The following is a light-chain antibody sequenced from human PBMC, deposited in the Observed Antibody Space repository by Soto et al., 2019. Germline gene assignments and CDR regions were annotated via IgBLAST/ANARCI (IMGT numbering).Light chain of an antibody. CDR3: QQSYSTPLT. CDR2: DAS. CDR1: QNINNY. V-gene: IGKV1-39*01. J-gene: IGKJ4*01. Sequence: DIQMTQYPSSLSASVGDRVTITCHASQNINNYLNWYQQKPGRAPKLLIYDASNLEAGVPSRFRGSGSGTDFTLTISSLQPEDFATYYCQQSYSTPLTFGGGTKVDIK.